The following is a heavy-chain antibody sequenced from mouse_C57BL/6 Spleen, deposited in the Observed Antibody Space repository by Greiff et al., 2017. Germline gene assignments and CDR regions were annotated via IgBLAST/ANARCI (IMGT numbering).Heavy chain of an antibody. CDR2: IYPGDGDT. D-gene: IGHD2-4*01. CDR3: ARYDYDEAY. J-gene: IGHJ3*01. Sequence: QVQLQQSGPELVKPGASVKISCKASGYAFSSSWMNWVKQRPGKGLEWIGRIYPGDGDTNYNGKFKGKATLTADKSSSTAYMQLSSLTSEDSAVYFCARYDYDEAYWGQGTLVTGSA. V-gene: IGHV1-82*01. CDR1: GYAFSSSW.